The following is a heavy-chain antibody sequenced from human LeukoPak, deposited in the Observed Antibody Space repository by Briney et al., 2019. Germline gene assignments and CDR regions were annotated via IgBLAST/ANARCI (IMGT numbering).Heavy chain of an antibody. CDR3: ARESVHYYGSGPQRVFDI. CDR2: MNPNSGNT. D-gene: IGHD3-10*01. Sequence: ASVKVSCKASGYTFTSYDINWVRQATGQGLEWMGWMNPNSGNTGYAQKFQGRVTMTRNTSISTAYMELSSLRSEDTAVYYCARESVHYYGSGPQRVFDIWGQGTMVTVSS. CDR1: GYTFTSYD. J-gene: IGHJ3*02. V-gene: IGHV1-8*01.